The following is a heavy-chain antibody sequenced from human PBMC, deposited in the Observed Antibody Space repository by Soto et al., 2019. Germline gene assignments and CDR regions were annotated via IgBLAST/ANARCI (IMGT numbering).Heavy chain of an antibody. CDR2: ISYDGSNK. V-gene: IGHV3-30-3*01. D-gene: IGHD2-8*02. Sequence: QVQLVESGGGVVQPGRSLRLSCAASGFTFSSYAMHWVRQAPGKGLEWVAVISYDGSNKYYADSVKGRFTISRDNSKNTLYLQMNSLRAEDTDVYYCARGQYWEIHGYYYYDGMDVGGQGTTVTVSS. CDR1: GFTFSSYA. CDR3: ARGQYWEIHGYYYYDGMDV. J-gene: IGHJ6*02.